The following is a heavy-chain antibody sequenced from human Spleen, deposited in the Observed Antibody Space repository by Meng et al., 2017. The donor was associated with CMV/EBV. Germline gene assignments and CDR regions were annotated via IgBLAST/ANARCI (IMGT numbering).Heavy chain of an antibody. CDR2: IYYSGST. Sequence: SETLSLTCTVSGGSISSYYWSWIRQPPGKGPEWIGYIYYSGSTNYNPSLKSRVTISVDTSKNQFSLKLTSVTATDTAVYFCAREPDYWGQGILVTVSS. J-gene: IGHJ4*02. CDR3: AREPDY. CDR1: GGSISSYY. V-gene: IGHV4-59*01.